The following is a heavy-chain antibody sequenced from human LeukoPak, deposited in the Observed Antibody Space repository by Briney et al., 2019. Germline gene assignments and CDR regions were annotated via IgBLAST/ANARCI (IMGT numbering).Heavy chain of an antibody. V-gene: IGHV1-24*01. CDR2: FDPEDGET. CDR3: ATVTAAGGWYFDL. CDR1: GYTLTELS. D-gene: IGHD6-13*01. J-gene: IGHJ2*01. Sequence: GASVKVSCKVSGYTLTELSMHWVRQAPGKGLEWMGGFDPEDGETIYAQKFQGRVTMTEDTSTDTAYMELSSLRCEDTAVYYCATVTAAGGWYFDLWGRGTLVTVSS.